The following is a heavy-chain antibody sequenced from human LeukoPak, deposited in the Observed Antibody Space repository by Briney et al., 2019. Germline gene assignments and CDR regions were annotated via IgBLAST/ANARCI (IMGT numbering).Heavy chain of an antibody. J-gene: IGHJ5*02. Sequence: SVKVSCKASGGTFSSYAISWVRQAPGQGLEWMGGIIPIFGPANYAQKFQGRVTITADESTSTAYMELSSLRSEDTAVYYCARHDYGDYVGTTSWGQGTLVTVSS. D-gene: IGHD4-17*01. CDR1: GGTFSSYA. CDR3: ARHDYGDYVGTTS. V-gene: IGHV1-69*13. CDR2: IIPIFGPA.